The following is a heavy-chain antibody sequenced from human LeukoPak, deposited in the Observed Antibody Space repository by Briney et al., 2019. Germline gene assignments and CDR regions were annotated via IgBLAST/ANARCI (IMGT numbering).Heavy chain of an antibody. D-gene: IGHD3-10*01. CDR2: ISDSGGYT. Sequence: GGSMRLSCAASGFTFSSFAMSWVRQAPGKGLEWVSTISDSGGYTYYADSVKGRFTISRDNSKNTLYLHMNSLRAEDTAVYYCAKLGNFASGSYSDWGQGTLVTVSS. CDR1: GFTFSSFA. J-gene: IGHJ4*02. V-gene: IGHV3-23*01. CDR3: AKLGNFASGSYSD.